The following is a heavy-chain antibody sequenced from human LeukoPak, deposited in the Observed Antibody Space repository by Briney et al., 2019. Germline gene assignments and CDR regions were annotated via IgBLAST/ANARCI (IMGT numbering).Heavy chain of an antibody. J-gene: IGHJ4*02. V-gene: IGHV3-7*01. CDR1: GFTFSSFG. CDR2: IKQDGSEK. D-gene: IGHD4-17*01. Sequence: PGGSLRLSCAASGFTFSSFGMSWVRQAPGKGLEWVANIKQDGSEKYYVDSVKGRFTISRDNAKNSLYLQMNSLRAEDTAVYYCTRPSTVTTQYSWGQGTLVTVSS. CDR3: TRPSTVTTQYS.